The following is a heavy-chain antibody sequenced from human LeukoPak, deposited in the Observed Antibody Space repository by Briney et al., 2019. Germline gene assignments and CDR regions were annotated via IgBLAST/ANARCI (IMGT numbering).Heavy chain of an antibody. Sequence: GGSLRLSCAASGFTFSSYAMSWVRQAPGKGLEWVSAISGSGGSTYYADSVKGRFTISRDNSKNTLYLQMNSLRAEDTSVYYCAKGLRRSYDSPPAWGQGTLVTVSS. CDR3: AKGLRRSYDSPPA. CDR1: GFTFSSYA. J-gene: IGHJ4*02. V-gene: IGHV3-23*01. D-gene: IGHD3-22*01. CDR2: ISGSGGST.